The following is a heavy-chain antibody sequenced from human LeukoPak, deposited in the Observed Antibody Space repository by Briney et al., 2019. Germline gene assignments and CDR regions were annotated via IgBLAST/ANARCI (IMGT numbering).Heavy chain of an antibody. D-gene: IGHD3-10*01. CDR2: ISSSSSYI. Sequence: GGSLRLSCAASGFTFSSYSMNWVRQAPGKGLEWVSSISSSSSYIYYADSVKGRFTISRDNAKNSLYLQMNSLRAEDTAVYYCARDLADIWFREFSPGSTDYWGQGTLVTVSS. J-gene: IGHJ4*02. CDR3: ARDLADIWFREFSPGSTDY. V-gene: IGHV3-21*01. CDR1: GFTFSSYS.